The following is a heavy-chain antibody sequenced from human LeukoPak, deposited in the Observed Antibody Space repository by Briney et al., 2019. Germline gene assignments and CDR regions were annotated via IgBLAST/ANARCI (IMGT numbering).Heavy chain of an antibody. CDR2: IYTSGST. Sequence: SETLSLTCTVSGGSISSYYWSWIRQPAGKGLEWIGRIYTSGSTNYNPSLKSRVTMSVDTSKNQFSLKLSSVTAADTAVYYCARTRIAAAGTDYYYGMDVWGQGTTVTVSS. CDR1: GGSISSYY. CDR3: ARTRIAAAGTDYYYGMDV. J-gene: IGHJ6*02. D-gene: IGHD6-13*01. V-gene: IGHV4-4*07.